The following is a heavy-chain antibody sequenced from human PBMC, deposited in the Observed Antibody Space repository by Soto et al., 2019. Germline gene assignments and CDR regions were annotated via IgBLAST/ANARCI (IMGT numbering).Heavy chain of an antibody. CDR1: GFTFSSYA. J-gene: IGHJ4*02. CDR2: ISYDGSNK. V-gene: IGHV3-30-3*01. D-gene: IGHD1-26*01. CDR3: ARDPVGATVRWLGTFDY. Sequence: GGSLRLSCAASGFTFSSYAMHWVRQAPGKGLEWVAVISYDGSNKYYADSVKGRFTISRDNSKNTLYLQMNSLRAEDTAVYYCARDPVGATVRWLGTFDYWGQGTLVTVSS.